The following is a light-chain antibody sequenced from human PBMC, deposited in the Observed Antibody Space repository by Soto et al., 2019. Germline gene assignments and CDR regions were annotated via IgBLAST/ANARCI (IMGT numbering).Light chain of an antibody. V-gene: IGKV1-5*03. CDR3: QQYSNYWT. CDR2: KAS. CDR1: QSISSW. Sequence: DIQMTQSPSTLSASVGDRVTITCRASQSISSWLAWYQQKPGKAPKVLIYKASSLETGVPSRFSGSGSGTEFTLTISSLQADDFATYYCQQYSNYWTFGQGTKVEIK. J-gene: IGKJ1*01.